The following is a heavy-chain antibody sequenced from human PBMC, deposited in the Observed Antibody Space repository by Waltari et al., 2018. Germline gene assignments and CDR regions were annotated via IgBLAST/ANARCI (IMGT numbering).Heavy chain of an antibody. CDR3: VRATAGAASPFDY. D-gene: IGHD6-19*01. V-gene: IGHV4-31*03. J-gene: IGHJ4*02. Sequence: QVHLQESAPGLVKPSETLSLTCTVAGASLTTGGVYWGWVRQRPGKGLEWIGYVYYDGESFYSPSLTSRIVISLDKTKNQFSLNLGSVTAADTATYFCVRATAGAASPFDYWGKGTLVTVSS. CDR2: VYYDGES. CDR1: GASLTTGGVY.